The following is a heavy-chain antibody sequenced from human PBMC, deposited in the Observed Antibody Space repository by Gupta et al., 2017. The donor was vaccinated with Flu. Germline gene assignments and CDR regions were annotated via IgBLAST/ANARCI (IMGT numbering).Heavy chain of an antibody. CDR1: GYSISSGYY. V-gene: IGHV4-38-2*01. J-gene: IGHJ4*02. Sequence: QVQLQESGPGLVKPSETLSLTCAVSGYSISSGYYWGWIRQPPGKGLEWIGSIYHSGSTYYNPSLKSRVTISVDTSKNQFSLKLSSVTAADTAVYYCARGRRDGYNNPPHLFDYWGQGTLVTVSS. D-gene: IGHD5-24*01. CDR2: IYHSGST. CDR3: ARGRRDGYNNPPHLFDY.